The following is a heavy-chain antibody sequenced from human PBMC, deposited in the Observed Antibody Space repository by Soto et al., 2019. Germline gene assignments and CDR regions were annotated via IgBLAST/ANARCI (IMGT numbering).Heavy chain of an antibody. V-gene: IGHV1-69*13. Sequence: GASVKVSCKASGGTFRNHVFNWVRQAPGQGLEWMGGIIPIIGTPNCAQKFQGRVTITADASTNTVYLEVSSLRSQDTAVYYCARDLEFRDGNISHLDYWGQGTLVTVSS. CDR2: IIPIIGTP. J-gene: IGHJ4*02. D-gene: IGHD3-10*01. CDR1: GGTFRNHV. CDR3: ARDLEFRDGNISHLDY.